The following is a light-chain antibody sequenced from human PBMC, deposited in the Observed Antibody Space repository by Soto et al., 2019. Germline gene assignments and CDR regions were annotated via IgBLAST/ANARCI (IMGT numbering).Light chain of an antibody. Sequence: DIQTTQSPSSLSASVGDRVTITCQASQAISNYLNWYQQKPGKAHKLLIYDAYNLETGVQSRFSGSGSGTDFTFTIRTLQSEDLATYYCKQYDNIPLTFGPGTKVDIK. CDR2: DAY. CDR3: KQYDNIPLT. CDR1: QAISNY. V-gene: IGKV1-33*01. J-gene: IGKJ3*01.